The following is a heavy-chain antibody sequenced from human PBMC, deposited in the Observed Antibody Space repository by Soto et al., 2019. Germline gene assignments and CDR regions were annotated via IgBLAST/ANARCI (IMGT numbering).Heavy chain of an antibody. CDR2: TYYRSKWFN. CDR1: GDSVSSNSAA. J-gene: IGHJ4*02. CDR3: ARSGIVGALDY. V-gene: IGHV6-1*01. Sequence: PSQTLSLTCAISGDSVSSNSAAWSWIRQSPSRGLEWLGRTYYRSKWFNHYAVSMQGRITINPDTSKNQFSLQLNSVTPEDTAVYYCARSGIVGALDYWGQGTLVTVS. D-gene: IGHD1-26*01.